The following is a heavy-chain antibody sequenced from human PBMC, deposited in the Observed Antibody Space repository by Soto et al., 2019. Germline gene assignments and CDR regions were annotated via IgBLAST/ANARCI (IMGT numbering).Heavy chain of an antibody. J-gene: IGHJ6*03. CDR3: ARDSTYGYSYRDYYYYMDV. V-gene: IGHV3-21*01. CDR1: GFTFSSYS. CDR2: ISSSSSYI. Sequence: EVQLVESGGGLVKPGGSLRLSCAASGFTFSSYSMNWVRQAPGKGLEWVSSISSSSSYIYYADSVKGRFTISRDNAKNSLFLQMNSLRAEDTAVYYCARDSTYGYSYRDYYYYMDVWGKGTTVTVSS. D-gene: IGHD5-18*01.